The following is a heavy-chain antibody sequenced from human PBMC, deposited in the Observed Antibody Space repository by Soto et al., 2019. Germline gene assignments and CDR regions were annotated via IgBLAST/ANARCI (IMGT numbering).Heavy chain of an antibody. CDR2: IKSKSDGELA. CDR3: ALITSDY. CDR1: GFSFNNAW. Sequence: EVQLVESGGGLVKPGGSLRLSCGASGFSFNNAWLNWVRQAPGKGIEWVGGIKSKSDGELAEYAAPVKDRFTIARDDSKNTVFLQIITLKAEVTALYYCALITSDYWGQGTLVTVSS. V-gene: IGHV3-15*07. J-gene: IGHJ4*02.